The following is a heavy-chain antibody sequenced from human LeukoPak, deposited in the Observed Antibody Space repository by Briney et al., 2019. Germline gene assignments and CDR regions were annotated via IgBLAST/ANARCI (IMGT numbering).Heavy chain of an antibody. Sequence: PGGSLRLSCAASGFAVSSNYLTWVRQVPGKGLEWVSVIYGGGTTYYADSVKGRFTISRDNSKNTVFLQMNSLRAEDTAAYYFRRNHEIGVAGTPFTDAYDIWGQGTLVTVSS. D-gene: IGHD6-19*01. CDR3: RRNHEIGVAGTPFTDAYDI. J-gene: IGHJ3*02. V-gene: IGHV3-53*01. CDR2: IYGGGTT. CDR1: GFAVSSNY.